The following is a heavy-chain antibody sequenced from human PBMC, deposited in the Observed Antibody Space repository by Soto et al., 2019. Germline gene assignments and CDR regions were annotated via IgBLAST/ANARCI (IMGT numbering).Heavy chain of an antibody. V-gene: IGHV4-30-4*01. CDR2: IFYSGDT. CDR3: VGTGTTDDF. Sequence: VQLQGWGPGLVKPSLTLSLTCTVSGASVNTGDHYWSDIRQPPGKGLEWLGYIFYSGDTYYNPSLKSRATISLNTSRNQFSLTLTSVTDADTAVYYCVGTGTTDDFWGQGTLVTVSS. CDR1: GASVNTGDHY. D-gene: IGHD1-7*01. J-gene: IGHJ1*01.